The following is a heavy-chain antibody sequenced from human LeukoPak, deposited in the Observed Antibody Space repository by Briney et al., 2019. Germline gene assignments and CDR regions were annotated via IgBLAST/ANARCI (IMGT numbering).Heavy chain of an antibody. CDR2: INHSGST. CDR3: ARGSSGYYLADY. CDR1: GGSFSGYY. Sequence: SETLSLTCAVYGGSFSGYYWSWIRQPPGKGLEWIGEINHSGSTYYNPSLKSRVTISVDTSKNQFSLKLSSVTAADTAVYYCARGSSGYYLADYWGQGTLVTVSS. J-gene: IGHJ4*02. V-gene: IGHV4-34*01. D-gene: IGHD3-22*01.